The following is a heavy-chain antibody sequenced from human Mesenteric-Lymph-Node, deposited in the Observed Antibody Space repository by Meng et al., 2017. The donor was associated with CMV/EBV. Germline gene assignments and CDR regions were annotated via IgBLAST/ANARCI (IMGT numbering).Heavy chain of an antibody. Sequence: GSLRPSCSAFGFTFSSYEMNWVRQAPGKGLEWVSYISSSGSTIYYADSVKGRFTIPRDNAKNSLYLQMNSLRAEDTAVYYCARESAARWLRYYYFDYWGQGTLVTVSS. CDR3: ARESAARWLRYYYFDY. CDR2: ISSSGSTI. CDR1: GFTFSSYE. V-gene: IGHV3-48*03. D-gene: IGHD5-12*01. J-gene: IGHJ4*02.